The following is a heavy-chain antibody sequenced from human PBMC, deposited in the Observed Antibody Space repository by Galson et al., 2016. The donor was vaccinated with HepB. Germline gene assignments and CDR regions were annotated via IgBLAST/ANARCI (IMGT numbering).Heavy chain of an antibody. CDR2: IYWDDVV. CDR3: AHHREWFDF. V-gene: IGHV2-5*08. CDR1: GFSLSTAGMG. Sequence: PALVKPTQTLTLTCTFSGFSLSTAGMGVGWIRQPPGKALEWLALIYWDDVVRYSPSLKNRLTITKGTSENQVVLTMTNMNPVDTATYYCAHHREWFDFWGQGNLVIVSS. J-gene: IGHJ5*01. D-gene: IGHD1-14*01.